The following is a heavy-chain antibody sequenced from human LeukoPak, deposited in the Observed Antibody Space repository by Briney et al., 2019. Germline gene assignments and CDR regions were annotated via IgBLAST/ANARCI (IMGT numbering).Heavy chain of an antibody. J-gene: IGHJ6*02. CDR3: GRVFNGWELLHSMDV. V-gene: IGHV3-33*01. CDR2: IWYDGSNK. Sequence: GGSLRLSWAASGFILSSYGMQWVRQAPGKGLEWVAVIWYDGSNKYYADSVKGRFTISRDNSKNTLYLQMNSLRAEDTAVYYCGRVFNGWELLHSMDVWGQGTTVTVFS. CDR1: GFILSSYG. D-gene: IGHD1-26*01.